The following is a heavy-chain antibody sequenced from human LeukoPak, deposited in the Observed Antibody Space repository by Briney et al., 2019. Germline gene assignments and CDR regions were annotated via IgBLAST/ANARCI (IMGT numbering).Heavy chain of an antibody. J-gene: IGHJ4*02. CDR2: IHPSGGNS. CDR3: ARDCSSTTCQGPVLDF. D-gene: IGHD2/OR15-2a*01. Sequence: ASVKVSCKASGYTFTSHYVHWVRQAPGQGLEWTGIIHPSGGNSRNTQNFQGRVTMTRGTSTSTVYLELSSLRSEDTAVYYCARDCSSTTCQGPVLDFWGQGTLVTVSS. CDR1: GYTFTSHY. V-gene: IGHV1-46*01.